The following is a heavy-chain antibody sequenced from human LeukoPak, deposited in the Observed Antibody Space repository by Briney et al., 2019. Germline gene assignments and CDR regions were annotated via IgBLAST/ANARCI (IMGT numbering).Heavy chain of an antibody. CDR2: IYHSGST. CDR1: GGSISSVGYY. Sequence: SGTLSLTCAVSGGSISSVGYYWSWIRQPPGKGLEWIGYIYHSGSTYYNPSLKSRVTISVDRSKNQFSLKLSSVTAADTAVYYCARDRAPYVDYWGQGTLVTVSS. V-gene: IGHV4-30-2*01. J-gene: IGHJ4*02. D-gene: IGHD3-10*01. CDR3: ARDRAPYVDY.